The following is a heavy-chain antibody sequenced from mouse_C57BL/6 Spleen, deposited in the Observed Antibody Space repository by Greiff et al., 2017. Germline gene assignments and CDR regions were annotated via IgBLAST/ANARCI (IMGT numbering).Heavy chain of an antibody. D-gene: IGHD1-1*01. CDR2: IYPRDGST. J-gene: IGHJ1*03. Sequence: QVQLQQSDAELVKPGASVKISCKVSGYTFTDHTIHWMKQRPEQGLEWIGYIYPRDGSTKYNEKFKGKATLTADKSSSTAYMQLNSLTSEDSAVDVCARKDSDYVDSSYWCFAFWGTGTTVTVSS. CDR1: GYTFTDHT. V-gene: IGHV1-78*01. CDR3: ARKDSDYVDSSYWCFAF.